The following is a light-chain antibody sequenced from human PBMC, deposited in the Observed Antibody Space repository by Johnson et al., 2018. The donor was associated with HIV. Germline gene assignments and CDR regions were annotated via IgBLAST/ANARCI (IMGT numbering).Light chain of an antibody. CDR2: DNN. V-gene: IGLV1-51*01. CDR3: GTWDSSLSAYV. CDR1: SSNIGNNY. J-gene: IGLJ1*01. Sequence: HSVLTQPPSVSAAPGQKVTISCSGSSSNIGNNYVSWYQQLPGTAPKLLIYDNNKRPSGIPDRFSGSKSGTSATLGITGLQTGDEADYYCGTWDSSLSAYVFVTGTMVTVL.